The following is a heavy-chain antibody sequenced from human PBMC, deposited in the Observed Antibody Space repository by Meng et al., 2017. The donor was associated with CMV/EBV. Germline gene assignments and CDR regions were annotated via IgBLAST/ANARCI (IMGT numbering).Heavy chain of an antibody. CDR2: IYYSGST. J-gene: IGHJ5*02. D-gene: IGHD2-2*01. CDR1: GGSISSYY. CDR3: ARARADCSSTSCYLDWFDP. Sequence: SETLSLTCTVSGGSISSYYWSWIRQPPGKGLEWIGYIYYSGSTNYNPSLKSRVTISVDTSKNQFSLKLSSVTAADTAVYCCARARADCSSTSCYLDWFDPWGQGTLVTVSS. V-gene: IGHV4-59*01.